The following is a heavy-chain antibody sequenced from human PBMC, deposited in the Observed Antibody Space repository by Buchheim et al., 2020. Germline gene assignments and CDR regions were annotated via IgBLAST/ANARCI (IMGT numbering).Heavy chain of an antibody. V-gene: IGHV3-30*04. D-gene: IGHD3-3*01. CDR2: ISYDGSNK. CDR1: GFTFSSYA. CDR3: ASDGVSVGVVIYYYGMDV. Sequence: QVQLVESGGGVVQPGRSLRLSCAASGFTFSSYAMHWVRQAPGKGLEWVAVISYDGSNKYYADSVKGRFTISRDNSKNTLYLQMNSLRAEDTAVYYCASDGVSVGVVIYYYGMDVWGQGTT. J-gene: IGHJ6*02.